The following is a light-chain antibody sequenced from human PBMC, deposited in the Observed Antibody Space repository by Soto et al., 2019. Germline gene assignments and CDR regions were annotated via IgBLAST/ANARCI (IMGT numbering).Light chain of an antibody. CDR2: EGS. J-gene: IGKJ2*01. CDR3: QHRSNWPAT. V-gene: IGKV3-11*01. Sequence: LSLSPGERATLSCRASQSVNNYLAWYQQEPGQAPRLLIYEGSKRATGIPARFSGSGSGTDFTLTISSLEPEDFAVYYCQHRSNWPATFGQGTKVEI. CDR1: QSVNNY.